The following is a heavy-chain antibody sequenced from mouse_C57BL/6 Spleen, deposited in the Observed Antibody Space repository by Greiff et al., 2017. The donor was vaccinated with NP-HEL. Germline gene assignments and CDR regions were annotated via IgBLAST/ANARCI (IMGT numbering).Heavy chain of an antibody. Sequence: QVQLQQSGAELARPGASVKMSCKASGYTFTSYTMHWVKQRPGQGLEWIGYINPSSGYTKYNQKFKDKATLTADKSSSTAYMQLSSLTSEDSAVYDCARSKNWDRYWYFDVWGTGTTVTVAS. V-gene: IGHV1-4*01. CDR2: INPSSGYT. CDR3: ARSKNWDRYWYFDV. CDR1: GYTFTSYT. J-gene: IGHJ1*03. D-gene: IGHD4-1*01.